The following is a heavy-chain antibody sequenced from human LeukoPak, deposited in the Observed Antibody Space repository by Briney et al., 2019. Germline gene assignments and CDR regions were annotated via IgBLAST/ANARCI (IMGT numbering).Heavy chain of an antibody. CDR2: ISSSSTI. J-gene: IGHJ6*03. Sequence: GGSLRLSCAASGFIFSSYSMNWVRQAPGKGLEWLSYISSSSTIYYADSVKGRFTISRDNAKNSLYLQMNSLKAEDTAVYYCARNRFPITGTTNNYYYMDVWGKGTTVTVSS. D-gene: IGHD1-7*01. CDR3: ARNRFPITGTTNNYYYMDV. V-gene: IGHV3-48*04. CDR1: GFIFSSYS.